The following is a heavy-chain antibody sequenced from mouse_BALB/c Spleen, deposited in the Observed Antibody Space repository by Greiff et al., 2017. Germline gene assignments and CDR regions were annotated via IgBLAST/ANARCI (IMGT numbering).Heavy chain of an antibody. D-gene: IGHD1-1*01. CDR2: ISSGGSYT. V-gene: IGHV5-9-4*01. CDR1: GFTFSSYA. Sequence: EVKLVESGGGLVKPGGSLKLSCAASGFTFSSYAMSWVRQSPEKRLEWVAEISSGGSYTYYPDTVTGRFTISRDNAKNTLYLEMSSLRSEDTAMYYCARDITTVEGLFDYWGQGTTLTVSS. J-gene: IGHJ2*01. CDR3: ARDITTVEGLFDY.